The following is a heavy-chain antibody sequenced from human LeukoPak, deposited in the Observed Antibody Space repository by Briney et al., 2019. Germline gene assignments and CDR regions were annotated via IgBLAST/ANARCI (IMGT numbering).Heavy chain of an antibody. Sequence: ASVKVSCKASGYIFTDYYMHWVRQAPGQGLEWMGWVNPKSDGTKYAQNFQGRVTMTWDTSISTAYMEVSRLTSDDTAMFYCARDPPGTTAFDLWGQGTMVTVSS. V-gene: IGHV1-2*02. CDR1: GYIFTDYY. J-gene: IGHJ3*01. CDR2: VNPKSDGT. D-gene: IGHD1-1*01. CDR3: ARDPPGTTAFDL.